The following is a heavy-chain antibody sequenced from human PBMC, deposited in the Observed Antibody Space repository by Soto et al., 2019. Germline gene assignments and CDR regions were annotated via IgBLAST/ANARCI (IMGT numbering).Heavy chain of an antibody. Sequence: PSETLSLTCDAYGGSFNGYYWTWIRQPPGKGLEWIAEINHSGSTNYNPSLRSRVTMSVDTSKNQFSLKLTSVTAADTAVYFCARPVWFGNMGYFDSWAREPWSPSPQ. J-gene: IGHJ4*02. CDR1: GGSFNGYY. CDR2: INHSGST. CDR3: ARPVWFGNMGYFDS. D-gene: IGHD3-10*01. V-gene: IGHV4-34*01.